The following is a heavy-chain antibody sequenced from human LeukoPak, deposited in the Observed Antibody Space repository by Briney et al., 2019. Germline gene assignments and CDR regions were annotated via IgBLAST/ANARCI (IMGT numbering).Heavy chain of an antibody. Sequence: GGSLRLSCAASGFTFSSYSMNWVRQAPGKGLEWVSSISSSSSYIYYADSVKGRFTISRDNSKNTLYLQMNSLRAEDTAVYYCATRKLRYFDWPSGSYFDYWGQGTLVTVSS. D-gene: IGHD3-9*01. V-gene: IGHV3-21*01. CDR1: GFTFSSYS. CDR3: ATRKLRYFDWPSGSYFDY. J-gene: IGHJ4*02. CDR2: ISSSSSYI.